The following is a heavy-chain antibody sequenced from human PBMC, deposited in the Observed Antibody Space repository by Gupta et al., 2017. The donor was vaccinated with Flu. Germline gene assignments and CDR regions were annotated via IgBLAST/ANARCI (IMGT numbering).Heavy chain of an antibody. D-gene: IGHD6-13*01. CDR1: GFTFSSYA. CDR3: ARSQDSSSWHYSRGYYYYYYYMDV. J-gene: IGHJ6*03. Sequence: EVQLVESGGGLVQPGGSLRLSCAASGFTFSSYAMHWVRQAPGKGLEYVSAISSNGGSTYYANSVKGRFTISRDNSKNTLYLQMGSLRAEDMAVYYCARSQDSSSWHYSRGYYYYYYYMDVWGKGTTATVSS. V-gene: IGHV3-64*01. CDR2: ISSNGGST.